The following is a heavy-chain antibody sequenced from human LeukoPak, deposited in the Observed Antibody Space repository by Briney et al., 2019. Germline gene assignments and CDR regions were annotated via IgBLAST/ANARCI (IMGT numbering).Heavy chain of an antibody. V-gene: IGHV4-61*02. J-gene: IGHJ6*02. CDR2: IYTSGST. CDR1: GGSISSGSYY. CDR3: ARVGYNYYGMDV. Sequence: SETLSLTCTVSGGSISSGSYYWSWIRQPAGKGLEWIGRIYTSGSTNYNPSFKSRVTKSVDTSKNQFSLKLSSVTAADTAVYYCARVGYNYYGMDVWGQGTTVTVSS.